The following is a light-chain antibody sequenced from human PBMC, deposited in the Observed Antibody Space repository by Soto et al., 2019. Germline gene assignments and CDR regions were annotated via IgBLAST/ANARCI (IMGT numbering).Light chain of an antibody. CDR1: QSVSGS. J-gene: IGKJ2*01. CDR2: GAS. V-gene: IGKV3-15*01. Sequence: EILLSQSPVTLSVSPGERATLSCRASQSVSGSLAWYQHKPGQAPRLLIYGASTRATGISARFNGSGSGTEFTRTISSLQSEDFAVYYCQHVGTFGQGTKVEIK. CDR3: QHVGT.